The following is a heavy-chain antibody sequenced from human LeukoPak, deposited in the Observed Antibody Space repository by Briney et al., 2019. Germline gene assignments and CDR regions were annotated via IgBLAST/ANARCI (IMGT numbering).Heavy chain of an antibody. J-gene: IGHJ4*02. CDR3: ARDLDGYNNNPGFEIDY. Sequence: GASLRLSCAASGFTVRTDWMRWCRQAPGKGREWVSNIKTDVSETYYVDSVKGRFTISRDNAKNSLYLQMNSLRAEDTAVYYCARDLDGYNNNPGFEIDYWGPGTLVTVSS. CDR2: IKTDVSET. CDR1: GFTVRTDW. D-gene: IGHD5-24*01. V-gene: IGHV3-7*01.